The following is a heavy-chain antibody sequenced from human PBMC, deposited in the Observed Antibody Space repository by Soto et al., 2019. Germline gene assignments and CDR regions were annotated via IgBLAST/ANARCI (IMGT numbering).Heavy chain of an antibody. Sequence: ASVNVSCKASGGTFSSYAISWVRQAPGQGLELMGGIIPIFGTAKYAQKFQGRVTITADESTSTAYMELSSLRSEDTAVSYCARDVTITMVWGARWSFMDVCGQGARVTVS. J-gene: IGHJ6*02. CDR1: GGTFSSYA. V-gene: IGHV1-69*13. CDR2: IIPIFGTA. CDR3: ARDVTITMVWGARWSFMDV. D-gene: IGHD3-10*01.